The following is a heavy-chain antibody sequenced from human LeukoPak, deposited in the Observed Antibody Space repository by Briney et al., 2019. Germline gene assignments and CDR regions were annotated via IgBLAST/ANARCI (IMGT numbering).Heavy chain of an antibody. J-gene: IGHJ4*02. CDR3: AKDNLYYYDSSGSPSDY. CDR2: ISGSGGST. CDR1: GFTFSSYA. Sequence: GGSLRLSCAASGFTFSSYAMSWVRQAPGKGLEWVSAISGSGGSTYYADSVKGRFTISRDNSKNTLYLQMNSLRAEDTAVYYCAKDNLYYYDSSGSPSDYWGRGTLVTVSS. D-gene: IGHD3-22*01. V-gene: IGHV3-23*01.